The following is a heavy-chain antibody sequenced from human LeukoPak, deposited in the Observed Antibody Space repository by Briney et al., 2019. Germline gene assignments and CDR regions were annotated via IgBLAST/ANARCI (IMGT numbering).Heavy chain of an antibody. CDR1: GFTFSSYE. V-gene: IGHV3-48*03. J-gene: IGHJ4*02. CDR2: ISSSGSTI. Sequence: QSGGSLRLSCAASGFTFSSYEMNWVRQAPGKGLEWVSYISSSGSTIYYADSVKGRFTIPRDNAKNSLYLQMNSLRAEDTAVYYCARVSVAYYWGQGTLVTVSS. D-gene: IGHD6-19*01. CDR3: ARVSVAYY.